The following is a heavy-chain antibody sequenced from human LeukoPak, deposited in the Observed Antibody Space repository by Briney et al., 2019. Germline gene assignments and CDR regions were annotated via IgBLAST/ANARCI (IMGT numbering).Heavy chain of an antibody. CDR1: GFSFSDTW. Sequence: GGSLRLSCAASGFSFSDTWMNWVRQAPGKGLEWVGLIKRKTDDGTTDYAAPEKGRFTISRDDSKNTLYLQMNSLKTEGTAVYYCTTQSGAWNFDYWGQGTLVTVSS. J-gene: IGHJ4*02. CDR2: IKRKTDDGTT. V-gene: IGHV3-15*07. CDR3: TTQSGAWNFDY. D-gene: IGHD1-1*01.